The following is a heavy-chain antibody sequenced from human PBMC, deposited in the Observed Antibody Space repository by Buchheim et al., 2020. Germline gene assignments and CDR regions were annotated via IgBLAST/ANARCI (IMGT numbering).Heavy chain of an antibody. CDR2: ITGSGGGT. J-gene: IGHJ5*02. Sequence: EVQLLESGGGLVQPGGSLRLSCAASGFIFNNYSMTWVRLAPGTGLEWVSAITGSGGGTYYADSVKGRFTISRDNSRNTLSLQMNSLTADDTAFYYCARLSGVTLVRGAVTWIDPWGQGTLVTVSS. D-gene: IGHD3-10*01. V-gene: IGHV3-23*01. CDR3: ARLSGVTLVRGAVTWIDP. CDR1: GFIFNNYS.